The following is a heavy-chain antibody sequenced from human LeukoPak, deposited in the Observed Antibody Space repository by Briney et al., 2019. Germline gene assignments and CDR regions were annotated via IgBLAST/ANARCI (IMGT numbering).Heavy chain of an antibody. D-gene: IGHD3-9*01. V-gene: IGHV1-69*04. CDR3: ARDSTNYDILTGYYNLDNWFDP. CDR2: IIPILGIA. CDR1: GGTFSSYA. Sequence: GASVKVSCKASGGTFSSYAISWVRQAPGQGLEWMGRIIPILGIANYAQKFQGRVTITADKSTSTAYMELSSLRSEDTAVYYCARDSTNYDILTGYYNLDNWFDPWGQGTLVTVSS. J-gene: IGHJ5*02.